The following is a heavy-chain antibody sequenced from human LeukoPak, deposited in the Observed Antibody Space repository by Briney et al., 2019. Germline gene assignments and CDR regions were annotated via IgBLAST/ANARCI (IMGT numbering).Heavy chain of an antibody. J-gene: IGHJ4*02. CDR1: GYTFTSYD. Sequence: ASVKVSCKASGYTFTSYDITWVRQATGQGLEWMGWMNPNRGNTGYAQKFQGRVTMTRNTSISTAYMELSSLRSEDTAVYYCARGVGSGYSLVYWGQGTLVTVSS. CDR2: MNPNRGNT. D-gene: IGHD3-22*01. V-gene: IGHV1-8*01. CDR3: ARGVGSGYSLVY.